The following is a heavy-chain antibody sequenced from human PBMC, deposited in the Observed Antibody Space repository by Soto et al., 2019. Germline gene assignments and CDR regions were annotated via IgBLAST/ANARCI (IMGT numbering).Heavy chain of an antibody. Sequence: QVQLMQSGAEVKKPGASVKVSCKASGDTFSDYYIHWVRQAPGQGLEWMGTVNPSGGHTTYSQHFLGRVNLTRDTSTCTLRMELTSLTSEDTAVYYCARGGHVVVVTAALDYWGQGTLVTVSS. CDR1: GDTFSDYY. J-gene: IGHJ4*02. V-gene: IGHV1-46*01. CDR3: ARGGHVVVVTAALDY. CDR2: VNPSGGHT. D-gene: IGHD2-21*02.